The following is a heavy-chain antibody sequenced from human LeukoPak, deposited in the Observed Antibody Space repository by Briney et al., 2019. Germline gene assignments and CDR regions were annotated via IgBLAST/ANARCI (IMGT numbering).Heavy chain of an antibody. Sequence: GGSLRLFCAPSGFTFSSYAMSWVRHAPGKGLEWVSAISGSGGSTYYADSLKGRLTISRDNSKKTLDPQMNSQRAEHTAVYYCAKDTGRIAMVRGVNFDYWRQGTLVSVSS. CDR2: ISGSGGST. V-gene: IGHV3-23*01. J-gene: IGHJ4*02. CDR3: AKDTGRIAMVRGVNFDY. D-gene: IGHD3-10*01. CDR1: GFTFSSYA.